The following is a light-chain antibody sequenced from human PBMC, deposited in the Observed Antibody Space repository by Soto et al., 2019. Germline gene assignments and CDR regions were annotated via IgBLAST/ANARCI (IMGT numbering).Light chain of an antibody. V-gene: IGLV2-14*02. CDR3: SSYTGTSPPLV. CDR2: EVS. Sequence: QSALTQPASVSGSPGQSITISCTGTSSDVGSYNLVSWYQQHPDKAPKLMISEVSNRPSGVSNRFSGSKSGNTASLTISGLQAEDEADYYCSSYTGTSPPLVFGGGTKVTFL. CDR1: SSDVGSYNL. J-gene: IGLJ3*02.